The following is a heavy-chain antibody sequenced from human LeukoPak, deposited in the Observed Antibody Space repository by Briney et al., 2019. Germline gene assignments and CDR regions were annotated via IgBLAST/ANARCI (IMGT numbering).Heavy chain of an antibody. CDR1: GFTFSSYA. J-gene: IGHJ5*02. D-gene: IGHD2-2*01. CDR2: ISGSGGST. V-gene: IGHV3-23*01. CDR3: AKEGCSSTSCYRNWFDP. Sequence: GGSLRLSCAASGFTFSSYAMSWVRQAPGKGLEWVSAISGSGGSTYYADSVKDRFTISRDNSKNTLYLQMNSLRAEDTAVYYCAKEGCSSTSCYRNWFDPWGQGTLVTVSS.